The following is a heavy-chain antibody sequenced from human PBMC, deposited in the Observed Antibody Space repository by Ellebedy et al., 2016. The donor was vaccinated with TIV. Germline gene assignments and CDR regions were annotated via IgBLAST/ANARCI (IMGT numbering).Heavy chain of an antibody. J-gene: IGHJ6*02. CDR3: ATGPLPSYGDYYYYGMDV. D-gene: IGHD4-17*01. Sequence: ASVKVSCKASGGTFSSYAISWVRQAPGQGLEWMGRIIPILGIANYAQKFQGRVTITADKSTSTAYMELWSLRSDDTAVYYCATGPLPSYGDYYYYGMDVWGQGTTVTVSS. CDR2: IIPILGIA. CDR1: GGTFSSYA. V-gene: IGHV1-69*04.